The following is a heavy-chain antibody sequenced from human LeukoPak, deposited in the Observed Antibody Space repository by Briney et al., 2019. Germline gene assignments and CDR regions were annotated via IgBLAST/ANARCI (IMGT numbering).Heavy chain of an antibody. CDR2: IYPGGSDT. CDR1: GYSFTSYW. D-gene: IGHD5-12*01. J-gene: IGHJ4*02. V-gene: IGHV5-51*01. CDR3: ARRQYSGYDFDF. Sequence: GASLKISCKGSGYSFTSYWIGWVRQMPGKGLEWMGIIYPGGSDTRYSPSFQGQVTVSADKSISTAYLQWNTLEASDTAMYYCARRQYSGYDFDFWGQGTLVTVSS.